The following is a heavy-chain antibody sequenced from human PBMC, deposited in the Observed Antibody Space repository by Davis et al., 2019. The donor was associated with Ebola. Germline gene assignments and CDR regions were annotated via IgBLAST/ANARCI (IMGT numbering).Heavy chain of an antibody. J-gene: IGHJ4*02. CDR2: IFPGDSDT. V-gene: IGHV5-51*01. D-gene: IGHD4-17*01. CDR1: GYSFTRYW. Sequence: KVSCKGSGYSFTRYWIVWVRQMPGKGLECMGIIFPGDSDTRYSPSFQGQVTISADKSITTAYLQWSSLKASDTAMYYCARHRPFGDSAIDFWGQGTLVTVSS. CDR3: ARHRPFGDSAIDF.